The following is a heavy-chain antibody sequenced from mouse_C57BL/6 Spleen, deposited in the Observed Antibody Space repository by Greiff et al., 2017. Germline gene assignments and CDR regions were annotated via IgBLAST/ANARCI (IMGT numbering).Heavy chain of an antibody. V-gene: IGHV1-26*01. CDR2: INPNNGGT. D-gene: IGHD2-5*01. CDR3: ARRAYYSNYVFAY. Sequence: VQLQQSGPELVKPGASVKISCKASGYTFTDYYMNWVKQSHGKSLEWIGDINPNNGGTSYNQKFKGKATLTVDKSSSTAYMELRSLTSEDSAVYYCARRAYYSNYVFAYWGQGTLVTVSA. J-gene: IGHJ3*01. CDR1: GYTFTDYY.